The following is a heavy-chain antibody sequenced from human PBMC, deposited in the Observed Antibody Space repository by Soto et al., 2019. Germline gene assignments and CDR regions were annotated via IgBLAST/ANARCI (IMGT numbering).Heavy chain of an antibody. CDR2: SSNSGTFT. CDR3: ARSGDNYNVLDY. Sequence: PGWSLRLSCAASGFIISDHYMSWIRQAPGKGLEWVSYSSNSGTFTKYADSVKGRFSISRDNAKNSLYLEINSLRGEDTAIYYCARSGDNYNVLDYWGQGTPVTGSS. J-gene: IGHJ4*02. V-gene: IGHV3-11*03. CDR1: GFIISDHY. D-gene: IGHD3-10*02.